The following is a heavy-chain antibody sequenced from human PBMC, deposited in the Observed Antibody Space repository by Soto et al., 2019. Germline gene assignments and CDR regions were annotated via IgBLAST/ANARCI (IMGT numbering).Heavy chain of an antibody. Sequence: ASVKVSCKASGGTFSTSTFTWVRQAPGQGLEWMGRTIPILDVADYAQDFQGRVTITADKSTSTAYMELTSLTSKDTAVYYCARDSPIGSTYSGYDAIDSWGQGTLVTVS. CDR1: GGTFSTST. CDR3: ARDSPIGSTYSGYDAIDS. CDR2: TIPILDVA. J-gene: IGHJ4*02. V-gene: IGHV1-69*04. D-gene: IGHD5-12*01.